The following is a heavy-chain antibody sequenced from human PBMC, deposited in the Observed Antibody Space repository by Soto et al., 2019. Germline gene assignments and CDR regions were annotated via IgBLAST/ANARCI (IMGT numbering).Heavy chain of an antibody. J-gene: IGHJ4*02. Sequence: QLQLQESGPGLVKPSETLSLTCTVSGGSISSSSYYWGWIRQPPGKGLEWIGTIYYSGTTYYNPSLKSRVTMSVDTSKNQFSLKLSSVTAADTAVYYCARRRYRDYWGYWGQGTLVTVSS. CDR1: GGSISSSSYY. V-gene: IGHV4-39*01. CDR2: IYYSGTT. D-gene: IGHD1-1*01. CDR3: ARRRYRDYWGY.